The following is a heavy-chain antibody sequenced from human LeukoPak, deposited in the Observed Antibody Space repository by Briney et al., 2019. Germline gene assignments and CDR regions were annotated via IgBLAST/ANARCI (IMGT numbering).Heavy chain of an antibody. D-gene: IGHD4-11*01. CDR1: GFTFRSYA. V-gene: IGHV3-30*04. Sequence: GKSLSLSCAASGFTFRSYAMRWVRQAPDKGLEWVAFVYYEESEKYYGDSAKGRFTISRDNSENTLYLEMNNLITEDTAVYYCTSELRDSNHDFDYWGQGTLVTVSS. CDR3: TSELRDSNHDFDY. J-gene: IGHJ4*02. CDR2: VYYEESEK.